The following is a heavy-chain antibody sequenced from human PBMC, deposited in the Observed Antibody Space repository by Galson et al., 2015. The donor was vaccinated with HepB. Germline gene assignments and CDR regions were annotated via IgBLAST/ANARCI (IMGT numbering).Heavy chain of an antibody. CDR1: GYTFTGYF. CDR3: ARYPYYYDPTGASYFDY. CDR2: INSNSGGT. V-gene: IGHV1-2*06. D-gene: IGHD3-22*01. Sequence: SVKVSCKASGYTFTGYFIHWVRQAPGQGLEWMGRINSNSGGTNYAQNFQGRVTMTRDTSINTAYMELGSLGSGESAVYYCARYPYYYDPTGASYFDYWGQGTLVTVSS. J-gene: IGHJ4*02.